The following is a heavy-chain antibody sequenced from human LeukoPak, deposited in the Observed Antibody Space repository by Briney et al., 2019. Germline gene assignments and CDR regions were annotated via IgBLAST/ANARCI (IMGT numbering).Heavy chain of an antibody. D-gene: IGHD2-2*01. J-gene: IGHJ5*02. CDR1: GFTFSSYA. CDR2: ISYDGSNK. CDR3: AREGPSPVVPVTHWFDP. Sequence: EAGGSLRLSCAASGFTFSSYAMHWVRQAPGKGLEWVAVISYDGSNKYYADSVKGRFTISRDNSKNTLYLQMSSLRPEDTAVYYCAREGPSPVVPVTHWFDPWGQGTLVSVSS. V-gene: IGHV3-30-3*01.